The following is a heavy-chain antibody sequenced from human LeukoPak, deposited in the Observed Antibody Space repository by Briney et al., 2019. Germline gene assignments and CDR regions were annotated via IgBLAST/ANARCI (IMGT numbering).Heavy chain of an antibody. Sequence: PGGSLRLSCAASGFTFSSYAMSWVRQAPGKGLAWVSGISGSGDSTYYADSVKGRFTISRDNSKNTLYLQMNSLRAEDTAAYYCAKGGVLRFSEWPGIDYWGQGTLVTVSS. D-gene: IGHD3-3*01. V-gene: IGHV3-23*01. CDR3: AKGGVLRFSEWPGIDY. CDR2: ISGSGDST. CDR1: GFTFSSYA. J-gene: IGHJ4*02.